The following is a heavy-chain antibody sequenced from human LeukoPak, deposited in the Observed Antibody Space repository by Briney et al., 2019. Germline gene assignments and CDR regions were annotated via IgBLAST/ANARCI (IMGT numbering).Heavy chain of an antibody. J-gene: IGHJ4*02. D-gene: IGHD6-6*01. Sequence: GASVKLSCTASGDTRTRCDISWARQAPGQGLEWMGWMNPNSGNTGYAQKFQGRVTMTRNTSISTAYMELSSLRSEDTAVYYCARGYTSSSSEFDYWGQGTLVTVSS. CDR1: GDTRTRCD. V-gene: IGHV1-8*01. CDR3: ARGYTSSSSEFDY. CDR2: MNPNSGNT.